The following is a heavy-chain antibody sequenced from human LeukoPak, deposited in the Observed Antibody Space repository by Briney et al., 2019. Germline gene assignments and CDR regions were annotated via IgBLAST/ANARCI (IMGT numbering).Heavy chain of an antibody. CDR2: FDPEDGET. Sequence: ASVKVSCRVSGYTLTKLSMHWVRQAPGKGLEWMGGFDPEDGETIYAQKFQGRVTMTEDTSTDTAYMELSSLRSEDTAVYYCATGAKLELRNYYYYYYMDVWGKGTTVTVSS. D-gene: IGHD1-7*01. J-gene: IGHJ6*03. CDR1: GYTLTKLS. V-gene: IGHV1-24*01. CDR3: ATGAKLELRNYYYYYYMDV.